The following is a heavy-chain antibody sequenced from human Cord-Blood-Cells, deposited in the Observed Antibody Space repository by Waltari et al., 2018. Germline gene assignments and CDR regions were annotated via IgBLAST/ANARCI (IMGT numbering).Heavy chain of an antibody. Sequence: KKPGASVKVSCKVSGYTLTELSMHWVRQAPGKGLEWMGGFDPEDGETIYAQKFQGRVTTTEDTSTDTAYMELSSLRSEDTAVYYCATEKQAGAFDIWGQGTMVTVSS. CDR3: ATEKQAGAFDI. V-gene: IGHV1-24*01. CDR1: GYTLTELS. CDR2: FDPEDGET. D-gene: IGHD6-25*01. J-gene: IGHJ3*02.